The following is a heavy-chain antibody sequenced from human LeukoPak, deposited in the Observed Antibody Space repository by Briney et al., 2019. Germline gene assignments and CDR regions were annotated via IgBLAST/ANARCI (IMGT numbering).Heavy chain of an antibody. CDR2: IGSTGTDR. J-gene: IGHJ4*02. Sequence: GGSLRLSCAASGFSFSSSGINWVRQAPGKGLEWVSSIGSTGTDRYYADSVKGRFTISRDNAKNSLYLQMNSLRAEDTAVYYCATETIGRHYDYWGQGTLLTVSS. V-gene: IGHV3-21*01. CDR3: ATETIGRHYDY. CDR1: GFSFSSSG. D-gene: IGHD1-14*01.